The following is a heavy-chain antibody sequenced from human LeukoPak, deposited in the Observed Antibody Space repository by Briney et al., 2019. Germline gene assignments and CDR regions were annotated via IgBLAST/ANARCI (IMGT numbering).Heavy chain of an antibody. CDR1: GFTFSSYG. D-gene: IGHD6-19*01. V-gene: IGHV3-33*05. Sequence: PGGSLRLSCAASGFTFSSYGMHWVRQAPGKGLEWVALISYDGSTKYYSDSVKGRFTLSRDNSKNTLYLQMNSLRVEDTAVYYCARGLGGWYAGCDYWGQGTLVTVSS. CDR2: ISYDGSTK. J-gene: IGHJ4*02. CDR3: ARGLGGWYAGCDY.